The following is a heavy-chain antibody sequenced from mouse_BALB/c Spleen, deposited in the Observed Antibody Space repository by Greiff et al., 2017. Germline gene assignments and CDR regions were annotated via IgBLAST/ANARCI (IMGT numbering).Heavy chain of an antibody. V-gene: IGHV3-2*02. CDR2: ISYSGST. CDR1: GYSITSDYA. J-gene: IGHJ4*01. CDR3: ARERDYDRGYYAMDY. D-gene: IGHD2-4*01. Sequence: EVQLQQSGPGLVKPSQSLSLTCTVTGYSITSDYAWNWIRQFPGNKLEWMGYISYSGSTSYNPSLKSRISITRDTSKNQFFLQLNSVTTEDTATYYCARERDYDRGYYAMDYWGQGTSVTVSS.